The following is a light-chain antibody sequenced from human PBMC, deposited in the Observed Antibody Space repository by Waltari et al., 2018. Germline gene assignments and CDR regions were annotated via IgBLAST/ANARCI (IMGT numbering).Light chain of an antibody. CDR2: RTS. J-gene: IGKJ2*01. CDR1: ESISTW. V-gene: IGKV1-5*03. CDR3: QQYSYFST. Sequence: DIQMTQSPSTLSTSVGDSVTITCRASESISTWVAWYQQKPGQAPKLLIYRTSNLQSGVPPRFSGSGSGTEFTLTIRSLQPGDFATYFCQQYSYFSTFGKGTKLEIK.